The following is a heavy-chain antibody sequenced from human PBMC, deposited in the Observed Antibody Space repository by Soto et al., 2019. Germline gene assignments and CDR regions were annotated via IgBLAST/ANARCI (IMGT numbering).Heavy chain of an antibody. Sequence: SVKVSCKASGGTFSSYAISWVRQAPGQGLEWMGGIIPIFGTANYAQKFQGRVTITADESTSTAYMELSSLRSEDTAVYYCARVKIGVRVRAAAGIPWYYYGMDVWGQGTTVTVSS. CDR2: IIPIFGTA. J-gene: IGHJ6*02. CDR3: ARVKIGVRVRAAAGIPWYYYGMDV. V-gene: IGHV1-69*13. CDR1: GGTFSSYA. D-gene: IGHD6-13*01.